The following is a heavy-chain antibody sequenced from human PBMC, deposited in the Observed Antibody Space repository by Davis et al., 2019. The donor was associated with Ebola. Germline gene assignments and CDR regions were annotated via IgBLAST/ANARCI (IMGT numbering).Heavy chain of an antibody. Sequence: GESLKISCAASGFTFSSYSMNWVRQAPGKGLEWVAVISYDGSNKYYADSVKGRFTISRDNSKNTLYLQMNSLRAEDTAVYYCAKVLLIAYYYDSSGYHHDAFDIWGQGTMVTVSS. CDR2: ISYDGSNK. CDR3: AKVLLIAYYYDSSGYHHDAFDI. J-gene: IGHJ3*02. CDR1: GFTFSSYS. D-gene: IGHD3-22*01. V-gene: IGHV3-30*18.